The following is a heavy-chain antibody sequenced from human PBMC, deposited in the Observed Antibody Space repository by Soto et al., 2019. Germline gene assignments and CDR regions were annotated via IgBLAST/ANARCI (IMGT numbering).Heavy chain of an antibody. V-gene: IGHV5-10-1*01. Sequence: GVSLKISCKVSGYYFINFWISWVRQMPGKGLDWMGRIDPSDSYTDYSPSFRGRVTISVDKSIGTAYLQWSTLEASDTATYYCARLSSPYWYFDLWGRGTLVTVSS. J-gene: IGHJ2*01. CDR2: IDPSDSYT. CDR3: ARLSSPYWYFDL. CDR1: GYYFINFW.